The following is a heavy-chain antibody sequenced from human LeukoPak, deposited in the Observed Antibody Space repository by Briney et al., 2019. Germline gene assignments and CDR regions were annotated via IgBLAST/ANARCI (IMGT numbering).Heavy chain of an antibody. CDR3: ARVGHPNPTYYDFWSGYLSNNNWFDP. CDR2: ISAYNGNT. CDR1: GYTFTSYS. D-gene: IGHD3-3*01. J-gene: IGHJ5*02. Sequence: ASVKVSCKASGYTFTSYSISWVRQAPGQGLEWMGWISAYNGNTNYAQKLQGRVTMTTDTSTSTAYMELRSLRSDDTAVYYCARVGHPNPTYYDFWSGYLSNNNWFDPWGQGTLVTVSS. V-gene: IGHV1-18*01.